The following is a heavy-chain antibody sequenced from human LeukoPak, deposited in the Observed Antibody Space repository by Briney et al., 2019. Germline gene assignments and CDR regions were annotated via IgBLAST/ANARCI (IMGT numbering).Heavy chain of an antibody. Sequence: SETLSLTCAVYGGSFSVYYWGWIRQPPGKGLEWIGEINHSGSTNYYPSLKSRVTMSVDTSKNQFSLKLSSVTAADTAVYYCATLLLPGAFDIWGQGTMVTVSS. D-gene: IGHD2-15*01. CDR1: GGSFSVYY. V-gene: IGHV4-34*01. CDR3: ATLLLPGAFDI. J-gene: IGHJ3*02. CDR2: INHSGST.